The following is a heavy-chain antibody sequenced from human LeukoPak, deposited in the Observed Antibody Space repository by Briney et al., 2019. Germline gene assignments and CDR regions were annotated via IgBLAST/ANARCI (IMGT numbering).Heavy chain of an antibody. Sequence: ASVKVSCKASGYTFTSYDINWVRQATGQGLEWMGWLSPNSGNTGYAQKFQGRVAITRNTSINTAYMELSSLRSDDTAVYYCARMAVSGRDNWFDPWGPGSLVTVSS. J-gene: IGHJ5*02. D-gene: IGHD6-19*01. CDR3: ARMAVSGRDNWFDP. CDR2: LSPNSGNT. CDR1: GYTFTSYD. V-gene: IGHV1-8*03.